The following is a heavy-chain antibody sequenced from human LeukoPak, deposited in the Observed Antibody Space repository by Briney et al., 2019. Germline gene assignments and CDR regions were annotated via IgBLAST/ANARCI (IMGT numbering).Heavy chain of an antibody. CDR2: IYYSGST. J-gene: IGHJ4*02. CDR1: GGSISSSSYY. CDR3: ARLAIMVRGVIFDY. Sequence: SETLSLTCTVSGGSISSSSYYWGWLRQPPGKGLEWIGSIYYSGSTYYNPSLKSRVTISVDTSKNQFSLKLSSVTAADTAVYYCARLAIMVRGVIFDYWGQGTLVTVSS. V-gene: IGHV4-39*01. D-gene: IGHD3-10*01.